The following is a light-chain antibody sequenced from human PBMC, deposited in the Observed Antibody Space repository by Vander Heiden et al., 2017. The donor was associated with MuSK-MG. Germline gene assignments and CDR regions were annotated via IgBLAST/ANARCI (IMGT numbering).Light chain of an antibody. V-gene: IGKV3-11*01. CDR1: QSVSSY. CDR2: EAS. Sequence: EIVLTQSPATLSLSPGERATLSCRASQSVSSYLGWYQQNPGQAPRLLIYEASNRATGIPARFSGSGSGTDFTLTISSLEPEDFAVYYCQQRSNWPLTFGGGTKVEIK. J-gene: IGKJ4*01. CDR3: QQRSNWPLT.